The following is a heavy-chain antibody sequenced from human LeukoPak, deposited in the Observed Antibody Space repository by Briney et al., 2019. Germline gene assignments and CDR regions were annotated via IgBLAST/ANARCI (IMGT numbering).Heavy chain of an antibody. CDR1: GFTFSSYG. CDR3: AKDGEYSSSWYHHDALDI. D-gene: IGHD6-13*01. Sequence: GRSLRLSCAASGFTFSSYGMHWVRQAPGKGLEWVAVISFDGSNKYYADSVKGRFTISRDNSKNTLYLQMNSLRAEDTAVYYCAKDGEYSSSWYHHDALDIWGQGTMVTVSS. CDR2: ISFDGSNK. V-gene: IGHV3-30*18. J-gene: IGHJ3*02.